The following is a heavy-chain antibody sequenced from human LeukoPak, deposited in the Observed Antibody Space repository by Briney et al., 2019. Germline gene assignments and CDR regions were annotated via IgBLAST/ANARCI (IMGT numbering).Heavy chain of an antibody. CDR1: GYTFTGYY. D-gene: IGHD1-26*01. CDR2: INPNSGGT. CDR3: ARVIIGGSSSHHYFDH. J-gene: IGHJ4*02. Sequence: GASVKVSCKASGYTFTGYYMHWVRQAPGQGLEWMGWINPNSGGTNYAQKFQGRVTMTRDTSISTAYMELSRLRSDDTAVYYCARVIIGGSSSHHYFDHWGQGTLVTVSS. V-gene: IGHV1-2*02.